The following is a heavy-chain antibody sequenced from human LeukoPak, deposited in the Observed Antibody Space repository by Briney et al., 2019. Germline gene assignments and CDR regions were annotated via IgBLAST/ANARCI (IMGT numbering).Heavy chain of an antibody. D-gene: IGHD6-13*01. CDR2: ISSNSRYI. CDR3: ARVTEAAAFDS. CDR1: GFTFSTYS. J-gene: IGHJ4*02. V-gene: IGHV3-21*06. Sequence: GGSLRLSCAASGFTFSTYSMNWVRQAPGKGLEWVSSISSNSRYIYYADSMRGRFTISRDNAKNSLYLQMNSLKPEDTAVYYCARVTEAAAFDSWGQGTLVTVSS.